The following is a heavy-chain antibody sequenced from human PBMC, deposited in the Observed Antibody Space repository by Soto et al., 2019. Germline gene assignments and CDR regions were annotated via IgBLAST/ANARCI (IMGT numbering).Heavy chain of an antibody. D-gene: IGHD3-10*01. CDR1: GYTFTEYY. J-gene: IGHJ6*02. V-gene: IGHV1-2*04. CDR3: ARVNYYPSDNAYCYGMDV. CDR2: IHPNSGDT. Sequence: QVQLVQSGAEVKKPGASVKVSCKASGYTFTEYYMHWMRQAPGQGLEWMGWIHPNSGDTSYAQKFQGWVTMTRDTSINTAYLELRRLKSDDTAVYYCARVNYYPSDNAYCYGMDVWGHGTTVTVSS.